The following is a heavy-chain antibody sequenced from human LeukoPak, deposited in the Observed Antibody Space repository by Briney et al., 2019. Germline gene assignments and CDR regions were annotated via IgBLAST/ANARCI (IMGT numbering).Heavy chain of an antibody. CDR3: AKVGMDCSGGSCYSDY. V-gene: IGHV3-30*18. D-gene: IGHD2-15*01. Sequence: GGSLRLSCAASGFAFSSYGMHWVRQAPGKGLEWVAVISYDGSNKYYADSVKGRFTISRDNSKNTLCLQMNSLRAEDTAVYYCAKVGMDCSGGSCYSDYWGQGTLVTVSS. CDR1: GFAFSSYG. CDR2: ISYDGSNK. J-gene: IGHJ4*02.